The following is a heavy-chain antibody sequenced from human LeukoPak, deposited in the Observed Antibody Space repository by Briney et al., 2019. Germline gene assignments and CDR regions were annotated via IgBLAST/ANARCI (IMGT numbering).Heavy chain of an antibody. V-gene: IGHV5-51*01. Sequence: GESLKISCKGSGYTLTSYWIGWARQMPGEGLEWMGIIYPGDSDTRYSPSFQGQVSISVDKSATTAYLQWSSLKASDSAMYYCARHFGRYCGSNSCPFDYWGQGTLVTVSS. D-gene: IGHD2-2*01. CDR2: IYPGDSDT. CDR3: ARHFGRYCGSNSCPFDY. J-gene: IGHJ4*01. CDR1: GYTLTSYW.